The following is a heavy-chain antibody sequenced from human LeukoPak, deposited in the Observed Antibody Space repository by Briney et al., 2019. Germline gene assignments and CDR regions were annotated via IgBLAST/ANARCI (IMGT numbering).Heavy chain of an antibody. CDR1: GGTFSSYA. Sequence: ASVKVSCKASGGTFSSYAISWVRQAPGQGLEWMGGIIPIFGTANYAQKFQGRVTITTDESTSTAYMELSSLRSEDTAVYYCASFTDGDYGFDYWGQGTLVTVSS. V-gene: IGHV1-69*05. CDR2: IIPIFGTA. CDR3: ASFTDGDYGFDY. J-gene: IGHJ4*02. D-gene: IGHD4-17*01.